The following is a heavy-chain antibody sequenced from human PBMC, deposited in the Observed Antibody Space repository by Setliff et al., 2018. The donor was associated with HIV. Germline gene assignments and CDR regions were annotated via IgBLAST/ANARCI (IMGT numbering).Heavy chain of an antibody. D-gene: IGHD3-10*01. CDR2: INVGKGDT. Sequence: APVKVSCKAFGYTFTTYSLHWVRQAPGQSLEWMGWINVGKGDTKYSQEFQGRITITTDPSANTGYMELSSLRSDDTAVYFCARGALLAVFDFDHWGHGTLVTVS. CDR1: GYTFTTYS. CDR3: ARGALLAVFDFDH. V-gene: IGHV1-3*01. J-gene: IGHJ4*01.